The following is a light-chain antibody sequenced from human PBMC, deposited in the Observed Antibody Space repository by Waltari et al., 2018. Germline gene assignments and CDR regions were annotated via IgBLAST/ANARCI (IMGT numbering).Light chain of an antibody. V-gene: IGKV3-20*01. CDR2: GAS. Sequence: EIVLTQSPGTLSLSPGERATLSCRASQSVSSSYLAWYQQKPGQAPWLLIYGASSRATGIPDRFSGSGSGTDFTLTISRLEPEDFAVYYCQQYGSSPLTFGGGTKVGIK. CDR3: QQYGSSPLT. CDR1: QSVSSSY. J-gene: IGKJ4*01.